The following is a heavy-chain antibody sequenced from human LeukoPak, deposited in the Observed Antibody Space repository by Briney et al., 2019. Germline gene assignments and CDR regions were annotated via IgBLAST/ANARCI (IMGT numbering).Heavy chain of an antibody. J-gene: IGHJ4*02. D-gene: IGHD2-2*01. CDR3: ARGDCSSTSCQDFDY. V-gene: IGHV3-30*04. CDR1: GFTFSSYA. Sequence: PGGSLRLSCAASGFTFSSYAMHWVRQAPGKGPEWVAVISYDGSNKYYADSVKGRFTISRDNSKNTLYLQMNSLRAEDTAVYYCARGDCSSTSCQDFDYWGQGTLVTVSS. CDR2: ISYDGSNK.